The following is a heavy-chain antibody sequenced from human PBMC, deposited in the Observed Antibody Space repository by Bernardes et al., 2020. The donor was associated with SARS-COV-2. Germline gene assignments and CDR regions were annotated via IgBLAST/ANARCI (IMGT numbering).Heavy chain of an antibody. D-gene: IGHD2-2*01. V-gene: IGHV1-24*01. CDR1: GYTLTELS. Sequence: ASVKVSCKVSGYTLTELSMHWVRQAAGNGLEWTGVFCPEDGETNYAQKFKVRVTMTEDTSPDSAYMELSSLRSEDAAVYYCATGPALVPAASEAWFDPWGPGSLVTVSS. CDR2: FCPEDGET. CDR3: ATGPALVPAASEAWFDP. J-gene: IGHJ5*02.